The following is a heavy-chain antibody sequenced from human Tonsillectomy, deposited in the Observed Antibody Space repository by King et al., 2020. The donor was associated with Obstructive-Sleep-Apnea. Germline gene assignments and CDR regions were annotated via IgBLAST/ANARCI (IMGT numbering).Heavy chain of an antibody. D-gene: IGHD6-13*01. Sequence: VQLVESGGGLVQPGGALRLSCAASGFTVSSNYMTCVRQAPGKELGWGAIIYDTGRTYHTDSVKDRFAISRDNSKNALYLQMNSLRAEDTAIYYCAKCTYWCSSCYYRDYWGQGTLVTVSS. CDR2: IYDTGRT. CDR1: GFTVSSNY. CDR3: AKCTYWCSSCYYRDY. J-gene: IGHJ4*02. V-gene: IGHV3-66*01.